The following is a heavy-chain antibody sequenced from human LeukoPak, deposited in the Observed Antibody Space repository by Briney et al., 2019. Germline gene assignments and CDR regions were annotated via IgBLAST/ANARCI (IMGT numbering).Heavy chain of an antibody. CDR3: AKGAYCGGDCYHYYYMDV. CDR2: ISGSGGST. Sequence: SGGSLRLSCAASGFTFSSYAMSWVRQAPGKGLEWVSAISGSGGSTYYADSVKGRFTISRDNSKNTLYLQMNSLRAEDTAVYYCAKGAYCGGDCYHYYYMDVWGKGTTVTVSS. J-gene: IGHJ6*03. V-gene: IGHV3-23*01. CDR1: GFTFSSYA. D-gene: IGHD2-21*01.